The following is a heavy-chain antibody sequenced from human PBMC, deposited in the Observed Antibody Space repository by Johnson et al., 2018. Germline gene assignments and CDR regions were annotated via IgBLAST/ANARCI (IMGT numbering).Heavy chain of an antibody. V-gene: IGHV3-15*01. CDR1: GFTFSNAW. Sequence: VQLVESGGGLVKPGGSLRLSCAASGFTFSNAWMSWVRQSPGKGLEWVGRIKSNTDGGKADYAAPVQGRITFSRDESENTLCLQMNSLKTEDTAVDYCTSDRGTDYGDFGDFQHWGQGTLVTVSS. J-gene: IGHJ1*01. CDR3: TSDRGTDYGDFGDFQH. CDR2: IKSNTDGGKA. D-gene: IGHD4-17*01.